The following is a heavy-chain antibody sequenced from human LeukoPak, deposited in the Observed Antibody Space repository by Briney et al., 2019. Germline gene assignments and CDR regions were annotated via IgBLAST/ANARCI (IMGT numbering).Heavy chain of an antibody. J-gene: IGHJ4*02. D-gene: IGHD3-10*01. CDR1: GFTFDDYA. CDR2: ISWNSGSI. CDR3: AREGIGYYFDY. V-gene: IGHV3-9*01. Sequence: GGSLRLSCAASGFTFDDYAMHWVRHTPGKGLEWVSGISWNSGSIGYADSVKGRFTISRDNAENSLYLQMNSLRAEDTAVYYCAREGIGYYFDYWGQGALVTVSS.